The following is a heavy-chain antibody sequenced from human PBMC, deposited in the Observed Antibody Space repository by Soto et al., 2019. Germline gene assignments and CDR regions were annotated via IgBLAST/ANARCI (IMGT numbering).Heavy chain of an antibody. CDR3: SSERRYPAMFSGFDY. J-gene: IGHJ4*02. CDR1: GFTFSEDA. V-gene: IGHV3-33*01. Sequence: QVDLVESGGGVVQPGKSLRLSCATSGFTFSEDAMHWVRQAPGKGLEWVAVIWYDGSKKHYADSVKGRFTISRDNSKNPPVLQMHSLTAEDTAVYWCSSERRYPAMFSGFDYWGQGTLVTVSS. CDR2: IWYDGSKK. D-gene: IGHD5-18*01.